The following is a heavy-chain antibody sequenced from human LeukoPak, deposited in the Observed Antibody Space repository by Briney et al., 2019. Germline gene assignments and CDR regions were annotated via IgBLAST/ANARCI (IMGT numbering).Heavy chain of an antibody. CDR2: IKHDGSDR. Sequence: GGSLRLSCAASGFTASIYWMTWVRQAPGKGLGWVANIKHDGSDRHYVDSVKGRFTISRDNAKNSVYLQMSSLRAEDTAEDPRAWLCVYSRTLLAYYMDAWGKGTTVTVSS. D-gene: IGHD6-13*01. CDR3: AWLCVYSRTLLAYYMDA. V-gene: IGHV3-7*01. CDR1: GFTASIYW. J-gene: IGHJ6*03.